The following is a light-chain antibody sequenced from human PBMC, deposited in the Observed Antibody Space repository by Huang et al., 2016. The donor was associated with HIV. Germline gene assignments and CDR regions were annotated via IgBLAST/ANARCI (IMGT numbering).Light chain of an antibody. CDR3: HQYNNWPYT. J-gene: IGKJ2*01. CDR1: QSVSSN. V-gene: IGKV3-15*01. CDR2: GAS. Sequence: ETVMTQSPATLSVSPGERATLSCRASQSVSSNLAWYQQKPGHAPRLLIYGASTRATGIPARFSGSGSGTELTLTISSLQSEDFAVYYCHQYNNWPYTFGQGTKLEIK.